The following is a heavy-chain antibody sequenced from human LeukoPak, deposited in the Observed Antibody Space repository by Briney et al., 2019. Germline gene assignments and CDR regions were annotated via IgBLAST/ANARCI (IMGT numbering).Heavy chain of an antibody. CDR3: ARNKLGYYGSGSPYYYYYGMDV. Sequence: ASVKVSCKASGYTFTSYYMHWVRQAPGQGLEWMGIINPSGGSTSYAQKFQGRVTMTRDTSTSTVYMELSSLRSEDAAVYYCARNKLGYYGSGSPYYYYYGMDVWGQGTTVTVSS. J-gene: IGHJ6*02. V-gene: IGHV1-46*01. CDR1: GYTFTSYY. CDR2: INPSGGST. D-gene: IGHD3-10*01.